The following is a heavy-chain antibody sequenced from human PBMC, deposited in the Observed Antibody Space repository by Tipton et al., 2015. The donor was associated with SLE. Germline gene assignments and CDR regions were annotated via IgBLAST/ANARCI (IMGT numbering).Heavy chain of an antibody. J-gene: IGHJ4*02. CDR3: ARSKSSSWFYFDY. D-gene: IGHD6-13*01. CDR2: IKQDGSEK. CDR1: GFTFSSYW. V-gene: IGHV3-7*03. Sequence: SLRLSCAASGFTFSSYWMSWVRQAPGKGLEWVANIKQDGSEKYYVDSVKGRFTISRDNAKNSLYLQMNSLRAEDTAVYYCARSKSSSWFYFDYWGQGTLVTVSS.